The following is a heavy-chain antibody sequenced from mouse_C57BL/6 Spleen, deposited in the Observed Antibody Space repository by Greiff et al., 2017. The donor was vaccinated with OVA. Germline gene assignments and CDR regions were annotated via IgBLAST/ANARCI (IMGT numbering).Heavy chain of an antibody. CDR3: TTDSWFAY. J-gene: IGHJ3*01. V-gene: IGHV1-59*01. CDR2: IDPSDSYT. CDR1: GYTFTSYW. Sequence: QVQLQQPGAELVRPGTSVKLSCKASGYTFTSYWMHWVKQRPGQGLEWIGVIDPSDSYTNYNQKFKGKATITADTSSNTAYLQLSSLTSEDTAVYYCTTDSWFAYWGQGTLVTVSA. D-gene: IGHD1-1*01.